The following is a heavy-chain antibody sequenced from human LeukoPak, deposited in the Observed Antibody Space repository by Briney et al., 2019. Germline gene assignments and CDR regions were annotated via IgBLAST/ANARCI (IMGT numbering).Heavy chain of an antibody. CDR3: ARETSLGYCSGGSCYAGFDY. CDR1: GFTFSSYW. Sequence: EGSLRLSCAASGFTFSSYWMSWVRQAPGKGLEWVANIKQDGSEKYYVDSVKGRFTISRDNAKNSLYLQMNSLRAEDTAVYYCARETSLGYCSGGSCYAGFDYWGQGTLVTVSS. V-gene: IGHV3-7*01. D-gene: IGHD2-15*01. CDR2: IKQDGSEK. J-gene: IGHJ4*02.